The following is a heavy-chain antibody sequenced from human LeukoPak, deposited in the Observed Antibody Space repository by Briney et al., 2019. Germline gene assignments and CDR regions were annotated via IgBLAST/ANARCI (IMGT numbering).Heavy chain of an antibody. J-gene: IGHJ5*02. Sequence: GGSLRLSCAASGFTFSSYGMIWVRQAPGKGLEWVSAISGSGGSTYYADSVKGRFTISRDNSKNTLYLQMNSLRAEDTAVYSCARGPESSPSGWFDPWGQGTLVTVSS. V-gene: IGHV3-23*01. CDR2: ISGSGGST. D-gene: IGHD6-6*01. CDR1: GFTFSSYG. CDR3: ARGPESSPSGWFDP.